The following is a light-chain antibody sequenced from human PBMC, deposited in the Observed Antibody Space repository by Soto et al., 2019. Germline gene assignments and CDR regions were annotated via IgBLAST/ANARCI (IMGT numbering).Light chain of an antibody. J-gene: IGKJ1*01. Sequence: DIVVTQSPATLSASPGERATLSCRASQFVSSTLAWYQQRPGQVPSLLIYDTSTRAPGISARFSGSGSGTEFTLTISSLQPEDFSVYYYQEYIQWPPGMFGPGTKVDIK. V-gene: IGKV3-15*01. CDR3: QEYIQWPPGM. CDR2: DTS. CDR1: QFVSST.